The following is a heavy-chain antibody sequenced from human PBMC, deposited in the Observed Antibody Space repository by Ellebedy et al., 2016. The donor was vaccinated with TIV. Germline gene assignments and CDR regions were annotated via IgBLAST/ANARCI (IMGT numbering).Heavy chain of an antibody. V-gene: IGHV1-69*06. CDR3: AREGPYSSGWHYYYYGMDV. D-gene: IGHD6-19*01. CDR2: IIPIFGTA. J-gene: IGHJ6*02. CDR1: GGTFSSYA. Sequence: AASVKVSCKASGGTFSSYAISWVRQAPGQGLEWMGGIIPIFGTANYAQKFQGRVTMTRDTSTSTVYMELSSLRSEDTAVYYCAREGPYSSGWHYYYYGMDVWGQGTTVTVSS.